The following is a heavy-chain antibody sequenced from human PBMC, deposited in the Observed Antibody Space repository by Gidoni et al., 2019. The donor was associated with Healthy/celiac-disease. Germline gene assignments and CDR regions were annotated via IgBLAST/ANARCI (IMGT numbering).Heavy chain of an antibody. V-gene: IGHV4-39*01. CDR1: GGSISSSSYY. D-gene: IGHD3-3*01. J-gene: IGHJ6*02. CDR2: IYYSGST. CDR3: AGWSGHYYYYGMDV. Sequence: QLQLQESGPGLVKPSETLSLTCTVSGGSISSSSYYWGWIRQPPGKGLEWIGSIYYSGSTYYNPSLKSRVTISVDTSKNQFSLKLSSVTAADTAVYYCAGWSGHYYYYGMDVWGQGTTVTVSS.